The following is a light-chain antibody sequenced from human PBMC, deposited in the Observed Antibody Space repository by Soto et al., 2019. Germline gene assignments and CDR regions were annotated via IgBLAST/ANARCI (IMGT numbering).Light chain of an antibody. V-gene: IGLV2-8*01. J-gene: IGLJ2*01. CDR1: SSDVGGYNY. CDR3: SSYAGSNNLV. Sequence: QSALTQPPSASGSPGQSVTISCTGTSSDVGGYNYVSWYQQNPGKAPKLMIYEVKKWPSGVPDRFSGSKSGNSASLTISGLQAEDEADYYCSSYAGSNNLVFGGGTQLTVL. CDR2: EVK.